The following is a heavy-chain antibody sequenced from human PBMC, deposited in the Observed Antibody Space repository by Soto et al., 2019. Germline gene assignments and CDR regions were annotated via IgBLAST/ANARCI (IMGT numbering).Heavy chain of an antibody. V-gene: IGHV3-74*01. CDR2: IKSDGSST. D-gene: IGHD2-21*01. Sequence: EVPLVESWVGLVQPGGSLRFSCAASGFLFSTYWLFWDRQVPRQGLLWVSRIKSDGSSTSYADSVKSRFTISKDNTKNTLYLQMTSMRVEDTAVYYCAVGGGDYNFFVHWGQGMLVTLSS. CDR3: AVGGGDYNFFVH. J-gene: IGHJ4*02. CDR1: GFLFSTYW.